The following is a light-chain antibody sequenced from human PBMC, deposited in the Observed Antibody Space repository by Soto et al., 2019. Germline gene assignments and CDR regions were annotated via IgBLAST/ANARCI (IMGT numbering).Light chain of an antibody. CDR1: RSISTS. J-gene: IGKJ2*01. V-gene: IGKV1-39*01. CDR3: QQSYSSPRT. CDR2: AAS. Sequence: DIQMTQSPSSLSASVGDRVTITCRASRSISTSLNWYQQKPGKAPKLLIYAASSLQSGVPSRFSGSGSGTDFTLTISSLQPEDFAGYYCQQSYSSPRTFGQGTILE.